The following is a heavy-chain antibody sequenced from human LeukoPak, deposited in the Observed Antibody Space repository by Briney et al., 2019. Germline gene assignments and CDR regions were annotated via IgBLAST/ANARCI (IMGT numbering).Heavy chain of an antibody. CDR3: ARVDDYRGPWYFDY. CDR2: INTQTYNT. D-gene: IGHD3-16*01. CDR1: GYTFTKYA. Sequence: ASVNVSCKASGYTFTKYAMHWVRQAPGQRPEWMGWINTQTYNTKYSQKLQGRVTITIDTSASTAYMELSSLRSEDTAVYYCARVDDYRGPWYFDYWGQGTLVTVSS. J-gene: IGHJ4*02. V-gene: IGHV1-3*04.